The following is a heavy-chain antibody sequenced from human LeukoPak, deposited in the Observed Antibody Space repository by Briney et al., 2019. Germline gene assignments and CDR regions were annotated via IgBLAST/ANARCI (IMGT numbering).Heavy chain of an antibody. CDR3: AKDSLWRE. CDR1: GFTFSSDG. J-gene: IGHJ4*02. CDR2: IRDDGSNK. D-gene: IGHD2/OR15-2a*01. Sequence: GGSLRLSCAASGFTFSSDGMHWVRQAPGKGLEWCAFIRDDGSNKYYAASVKDRFTISRDNSKNTLYLQMNSLRAEDTAVYYCAKDSLWREWGQGTLVTVSS. V-gene: IGHV3-30*02.